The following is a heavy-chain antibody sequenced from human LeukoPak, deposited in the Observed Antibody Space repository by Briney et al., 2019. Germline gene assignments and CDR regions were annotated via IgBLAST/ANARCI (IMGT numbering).Heavy chain of an antibody. CDR3: ARSYCSCTSCPEYFQH. CDR2: IYHSGST. Sequence: PSQTLSLTCAVSGGSISSGGYSWSWIRQPPGKGLEWIGYIYHSGSTYYNPSLKSRVTISVDRSKNQFSLKLSSVTAADTAVYYCARSYCSCTSCPEYFQHWGQGTLVTVSS. CDR1: GGSISSGGYS. D-gene: IGHD2-2*01. V-gene: IGHV4-30-2*01. J-gene: IGHJ1*01.